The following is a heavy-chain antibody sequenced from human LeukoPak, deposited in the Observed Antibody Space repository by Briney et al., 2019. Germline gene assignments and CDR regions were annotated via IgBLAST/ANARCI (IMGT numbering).Heavy chain of an antibody. V-gene: IGHV3-23*01. D-gene: IGHD1-26*01. CDR2: ISGSGDTT. J-gene: IGHJ6*03. CDR1: GFPFSSYA. CDR3: AKGGGSYFRRVTYYYYYMDV. Sequence: PGGSLRLSCAASGFPFSSYAMSWVRQAPGKGLEWVSVISGSGDTTYYADSVNGRFTISRDNSKNTLYLQMISLRAEDTAVYYCAKGGGSYFRRVTYYYYYMDVWGKGTTVTVSS.